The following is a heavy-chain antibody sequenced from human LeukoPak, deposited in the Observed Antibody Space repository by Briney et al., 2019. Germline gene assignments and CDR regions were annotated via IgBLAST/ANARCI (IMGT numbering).Heavy chain of an antibody. J-gene: IGHJ5*02. V-gene: IGHV4-39*07. CDR2: IYYSGST. CDR3: ARGVERIFGVVNWSDP. D-gene: IGHD3-3*01. Sequence: SETLSLTCTVSGGSISSSSYYWGWIRQPPGKGLEWIGSIYYSGSTYYNPSLKSRVTISVDTSKNQFSLKLNSVTAADTAVYYCARGVERIFGVVNWSDPWGQGTPVTVSS. CDR1: GGSISSSSYY.